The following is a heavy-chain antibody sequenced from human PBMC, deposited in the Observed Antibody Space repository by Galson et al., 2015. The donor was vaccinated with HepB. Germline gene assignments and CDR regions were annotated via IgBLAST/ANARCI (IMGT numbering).Heavy chain of an antibody. CDR2: INTNTGNP. D-gene: IGHD3-22*01. V-gene: IGHV7-4-1*02. Sequence: SVKVSCKASGYTFTSYAMNWVRQAPGQGLEWMGWINTNTGNPTYAQGFTGRFVFSLDTSVSTAYLQISSLKAEDTAVYYCARDPPGLYYYDSSGYGRAFDIWGQGTMVTVSS. CDR3: ARDPPGLYYYDSSGYGRAFDI. CDR1: GYTFTSYA. J-gene: IGHJ3*02.